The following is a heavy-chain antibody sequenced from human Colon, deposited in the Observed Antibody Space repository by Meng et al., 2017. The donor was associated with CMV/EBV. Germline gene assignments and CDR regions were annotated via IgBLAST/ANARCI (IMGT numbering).Heavy chain of an antibody. V-gene: IGHV1-69*13. D-gene: IGHD2-2*01. CDR2: LIPIFCTP. J-gene: IGHJ6*02. CDR1: GGPLKSNA. CDR3: ARDDQQSGVFVVPAAPRDYYYYYGMDV. Sequence: SVKVSCKTSGGPLKSNAISWVRQAPGQGLEWMGGLIPIFCTPKYAQNFQGRVTITAHESTSTTYMELSSLRSEDTAVYYCARDDQQSGVFVVPAAPRDYYYYYGMDVWGQGTTVTVSS.